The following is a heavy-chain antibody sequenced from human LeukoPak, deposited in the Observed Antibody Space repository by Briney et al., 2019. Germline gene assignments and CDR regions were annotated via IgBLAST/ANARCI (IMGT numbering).Heavy chain of an antibody. CDR3: ARDRQLYPDY. Sequence: GGSLRLSCAASGFTFSSYGMHWVRQAPGKGLEWVAVISYDGSNKYYADSVKGRFTISRDNSKNTLYLQMNSLRAEDTAVYYCARDRQLYPDYWGQGTLVTVSS. CDR2: ISYDGSNK. CDR1: GFTFSSYG. D-gene: IGHD1-1*01. V-gene: IGHV3-30*03. J-gene: IGHJ4*02.